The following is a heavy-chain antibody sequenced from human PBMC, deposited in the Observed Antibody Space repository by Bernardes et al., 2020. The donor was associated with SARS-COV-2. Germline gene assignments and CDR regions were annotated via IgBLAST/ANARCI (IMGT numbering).Heavy chain of an antibody. CDR3: ARANYCSSTSCYKAVGAFDI. D-gene: IGHD2-2*02. V-gene: IGHV3-21*01. Sequence: GGSLRLSCAASGFTFSSYSMNWVRQAPGKGLEWVSSISSSSSYIYYADSVKGRFTISRDNAKNSLYLQMNSLRAEDTAVYYCARANYCSSTSCYKAVGAFDIWGQGKMVTVSS. J-gene: IGHJ3*02. CDR1: GFTFSSYS. CDR2: ISSSSSYI.